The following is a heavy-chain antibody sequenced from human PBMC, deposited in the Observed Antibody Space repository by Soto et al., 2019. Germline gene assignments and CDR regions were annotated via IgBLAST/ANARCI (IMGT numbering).Heavy chain of an antibody. Sequence: SGPTLVNPTQTLTLTCTFSGFSLSTSGVGVGWIRQPPGKALEWLALIYWNDDKRYSPSLKSRLTITKDTSKNQVVLTMTNMDPVDTATYYCAHSSVYYGSSGYYPALGPNDAFDIWGQGTMVTVSS. V-gene: IGHV2-5*01. CDR2: IYWNDDK. CDR3: AHSSVYYGSSGYYPALGPNDAFDI. CDR1: GFSLSTSGVG. J-gene: IGHJ3*02. D-gene: IGHD3-22*01.